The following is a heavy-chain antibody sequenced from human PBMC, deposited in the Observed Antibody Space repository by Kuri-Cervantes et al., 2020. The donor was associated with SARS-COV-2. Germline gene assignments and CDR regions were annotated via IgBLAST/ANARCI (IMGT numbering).Heavy chain of an antibody. D-gene: IGHD2-8*01. CDR2: ISYDGTNK. CDR3: ARPDCTINGVCFMDI. J-gene: IGHJ6*02. V-gene: IGHV3-30-3*01. Sequence: GSLRLSCAASGFTFSSYAMHWVRQAPGKGLEWVALISYDGTNKFYADSVKGRFTISRDNSRNTLYLQMNSLRAEDTAVFYCARPDCTINGVCFMDIWGQGTTVTVSS. CDR1: GFTFSSYA.